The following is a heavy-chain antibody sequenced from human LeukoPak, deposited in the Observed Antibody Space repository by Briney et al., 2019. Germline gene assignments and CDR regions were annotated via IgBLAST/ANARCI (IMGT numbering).Heavy chain of an antibody. CDR3: ARMTGTAMVYYFEY. CDR1: GFSLSPSGMR. CDR2: IDWDDDK. V-gene: IGHV2-70*04. D-gene: IGHD5-18*01. Sequence: SGPALVKPTQTLTLTCTFSGFSLSPSGMRVSWIRQPPGKALEWLARIDWDDDKLYSTSLKTRLTISKDTSKNQVVLTMTNMDPVDTATYYCARMTGTAMVYYFEYWGQGTLVTVS. J-gene: IGHJ4*02.